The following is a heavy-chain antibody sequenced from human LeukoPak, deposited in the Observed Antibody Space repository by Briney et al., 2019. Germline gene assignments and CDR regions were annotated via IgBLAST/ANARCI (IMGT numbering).Heavy chain of an antibody. Sequence: SETLSLTCTVSGYSISSGYYWGWIRQPPGKGLEWIGSIYHSGSTYYNPSLKSRVTISVDTSKNQFSLKLSSVTAADTAVYYCARVLAAAGRSRRRGFDPWGQGTLVTVSS. CDR2: IYHSGST. CDR1: GYSISSGYY. CDR3: ARVLAAAGRSRRRGFDP. V-gene: IGHV4-38-2*02. D-gene: IGHD6-13*01. J-gene: IGHJ5*02.